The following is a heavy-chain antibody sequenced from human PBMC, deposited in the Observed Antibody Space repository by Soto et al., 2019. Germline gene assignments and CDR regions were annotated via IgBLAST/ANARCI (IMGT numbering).Heavy chain of an antibody. D-gene: IGHD3-22*01. Sequence: ASVKVSCKASGYTFTGFGISWVRQAPGQGLEWMGTIFPGGVNIAYAQKFKGKVTMTKDTSTNTVYLELHSLRAEDTAVYYCAKNKAVGYYDSSGPIDYWGQGTLVTVSS. V-gene: IGHV1-46*01. CDR2: IFPGGVNI. J-gene: IGHJ4*02. CDR3: AKNKAVGYYDSSGPIDY. CDR1: GYTFTGFG.